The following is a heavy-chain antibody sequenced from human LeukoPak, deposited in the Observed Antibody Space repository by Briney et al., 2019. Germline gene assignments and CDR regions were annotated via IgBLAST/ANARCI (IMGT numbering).Heavy chain of an antibody. J-gene: IGHJ4*02. Sequence: GGSLRLSCAASGFTFSSYAMHWVRQAPGKGLEWGAVISYDGSNKYYADSVKGRFTISRDNSKNTLYLQMNSLRAEDTAVYCCARGPFLGVWGQGTLVTVSS. CDR2: ISYDGSNK. CDR1: GFTFSSYA. V-gene: IGHV3-30-3*01. CDR3: ARGPFLGV. D-gene: IGHD3-10*01.